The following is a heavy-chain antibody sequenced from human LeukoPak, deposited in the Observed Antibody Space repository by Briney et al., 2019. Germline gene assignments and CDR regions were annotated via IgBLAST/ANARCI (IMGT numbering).Heavy chain of an antibody. CDR3: AREAIDIGVVVAAHDAFDI. D-gene: IGHD2-15*01. CDR2: ICVISYI. CDR1: GFTFSSYS. J-gene: IGHJ3*02. Sequence: GGSLRLSRAASGFTFSSYSMNWVRPAPGRGREGVSPICVISYIYYADSVKGRFTDSRDNAKNSLYLQMNSLRAEDTAVYYCAREAIDIGVVVAAHDAFDIWGQGTMVTVSS. V-gene: IGHV3-21*01.